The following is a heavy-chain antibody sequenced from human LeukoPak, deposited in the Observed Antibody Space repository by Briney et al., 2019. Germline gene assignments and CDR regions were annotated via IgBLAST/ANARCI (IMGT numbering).Heavy chain of an antibody. J-gene: IGHJ4*02. CDR1: GFTFSSYS. CDR3: ARGREGSSGYYLDY. Sequence: PGGSLRLSRAASGFTFSSYSMNWVRQAPGKGLEWVSSISSSSSYIYYADSVKGRFTISRDNAKNSLYLQMNSLRAEDTAVYYCARGREGSSGYYLDYWGQGTLVTVSS. V-gene: IGHV3-21*01. CDR2: ISSSSSYI. D-gene: IGHD3-22*01.